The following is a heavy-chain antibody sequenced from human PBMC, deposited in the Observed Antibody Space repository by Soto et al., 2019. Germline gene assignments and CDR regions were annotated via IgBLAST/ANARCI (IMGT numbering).Heavy chain of an antibody. V-gene: IGHV6-1*01. J-gene: IGHJ4*02. CDR3: ARESTMVRGVINPLDY. CDR1: GDSVSSNSAA. CDR2: TFYRSKWYN. D-gene: IGHD3-10*01. Sequence: SQTLSLTCAISGDSVSSNSAAWNWIRPSPSRGLEWLGRTFYRSKWYNDYAESVKSRITINPDTSKNQFSLQLNSVTPEDTAVYYCARESTMVRGVINPLDYWGQGTLVTVSS.